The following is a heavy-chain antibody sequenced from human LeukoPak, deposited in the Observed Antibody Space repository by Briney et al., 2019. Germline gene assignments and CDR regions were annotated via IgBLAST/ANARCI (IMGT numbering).Heavy chain of an antibody. CDR1: GGSISSFY. Sequence: SETLSLTCTVSGGSISSFYWSWIRQPPGKGLEWIGYIYYSGSTYYKPSLKSRVTISVDRSKNQFSLKLNSVTAADTAVYYCARGLRLGGGDYYIDYWGQGTLVTVSS. D-gene: IGHD2-21*02. V-gene: IGHV4-59*12. J-gene: IGHJ4*02. CDR2: IYYSGST. CDR3: ARGLRLGGGDYYIDY.